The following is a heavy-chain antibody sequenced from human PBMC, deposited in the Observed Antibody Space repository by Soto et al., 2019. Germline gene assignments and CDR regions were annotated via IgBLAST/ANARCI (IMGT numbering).Heavy chain of an antibody. J-gene: IGHJ4*02. CDR3: ARPNRASYGDYGY. CDR1: GGSISSGGYY. V-gene: IGHV4-31*03. D-gene: IGHD4-17*01. Sequence: PSETLSLTCTVSGGSISSGGYYWSWIRQHPGKGLEWIGYIYYSGSTYYNPSLKSRVTMTRDTSISTAYMELSRLRSDDTAVYYCARPNRASYGDYGYWGQGTLVTVSS. CDR2: IYYSGST.